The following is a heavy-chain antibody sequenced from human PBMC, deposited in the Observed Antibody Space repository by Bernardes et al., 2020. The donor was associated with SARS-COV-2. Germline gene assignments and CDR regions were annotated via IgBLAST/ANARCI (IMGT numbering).Heavy chain of an antibody. D-gene: IGHD2-2*01. CDR3: ARDRVGVCSSTSCYLNWFDH. V-gene: IGHV1-2*02. CDR2: INPNSGGT. J-gene: IGHJ5*02. Sequence: ASLKVSCKASGYTFTGYYMHWVRQAPGQGLEWMGWINPNSGGTNYAQKFQGRVTMTRDTSISTAYMELSRLRSDDTALYYCARDRVGVCSSTSCYLNWFDHWGQGTLVTGSS. CDR1: GYTFTGYY.